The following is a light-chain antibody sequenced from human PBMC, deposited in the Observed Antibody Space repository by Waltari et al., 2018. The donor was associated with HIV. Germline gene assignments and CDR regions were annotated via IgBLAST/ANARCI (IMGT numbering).Light chain of an antibody. CDR3: MHGQQTPV. V-gene: IGKV2-28*01. Sequence: DIARLQSQDSLAVSPGEPASISCSSSQSLLHQNGQNYLDWYIQRPGQAPELLIYLGSRRASGVPDRIAGSGSGTDFILKISRVEPEDVGVYYCMHGQQTPVFGQGTKVEVK. CDR1: QSLLHQNGQNY. J-gene: IGKJ1*01. CDR2: LGS.